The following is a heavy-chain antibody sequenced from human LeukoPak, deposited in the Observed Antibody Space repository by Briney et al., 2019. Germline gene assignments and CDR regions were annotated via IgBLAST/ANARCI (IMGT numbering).Heavy chain of an antibody. D-gene: IGHD3-22*01. J-gene: IGHJ3*02. Sequence: GESLKISCKGSGYSFTSYWIGWVRQMPGKGLEWMGIIYPGDSDTGYSPSFQGQVTISADKSISTAYLQWSSLKASDTAMYYCARVVPDYYDSSGYISGAFDIWGQGTMVTVPS. CDR1: GYSFTSYW. CDR3: ARVVPDYYDSSGYISGAFDI. CDR2: IYPGDSDT. V-gene: IGHV5-51*01.